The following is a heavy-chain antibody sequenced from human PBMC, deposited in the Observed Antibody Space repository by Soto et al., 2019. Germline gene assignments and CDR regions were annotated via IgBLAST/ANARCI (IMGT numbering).Heavy chain of an antibody. Sequence: TLSLTCTVSGGSISSGGYYWSWIRQHPGKGLEWIGYIYYSGSTYYNPSLKSRVTISVDTSKNQFSLKLSSVTAADTAVYYCARGFYDILTGYLHMFDLWGQGTLDTGSS. V-gene: IGHV4-31*03. D-gene: IGHD3-9*01. J-gene: IGHJ5*02. CDR1: GGSISSGGYY. CDR2: IYYSGST. CDR3: ARGFYDILTGYLHMFDL.